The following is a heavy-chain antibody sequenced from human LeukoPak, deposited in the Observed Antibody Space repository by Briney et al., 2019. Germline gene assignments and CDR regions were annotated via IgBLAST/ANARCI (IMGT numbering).Heavy chain of an antibody. V-gene: IGHV4/OR15-8*01. CDR3: ARSHDHLWGNYPDY. CDR2: IHHDGGV. J-gene: IGHJ4*02. CDR1: GGSIDSTNW. Sequence: SETLSLTCDVSGGSIDSTNWWNWVRQPPGKGLEWIGEIHHDGGVNYNPSLKSRVTLSVDKSKNQFSLRLNSVTAADTAMYYCARSHDHLWGNYPDYWGQGTLVTVSS. D-gene: IGHD3-16*02.